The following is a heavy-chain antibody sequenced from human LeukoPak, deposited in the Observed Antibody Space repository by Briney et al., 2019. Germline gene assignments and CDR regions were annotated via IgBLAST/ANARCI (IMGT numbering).Heavy chain of an antibody. CDR2: IYTSGST. Sequence: SETLSLTCTVSGGSISSSSYYWSWIRQPAGKGLEWIGRIYTSGSTNYNPSLKSRVTMSVDTSKNQFSLKLSSVTAADTAVYYCARDLDLGGNHYYGSGSYLWGRGTLVTVSS. D-gene: IGHD3-10*01. CDR3: ARDLDLGGNHYYGSGSYL. V-gene: IGHV4-61*02. J-gene: IGHJ2*01. CDR1: GGSISSSSYY.